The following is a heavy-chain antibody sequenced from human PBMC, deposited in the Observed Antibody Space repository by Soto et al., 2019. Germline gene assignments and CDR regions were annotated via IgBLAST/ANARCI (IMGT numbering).Heavy chain of an antibody. V-gene: IGHV3-74*03. CDR3: VRDYDSSGFYSGH. J-gene: IGHJ4*02. CDR1: GFTFGSYW. CDR2: IDSDGRST. Sequence: GGSLRLSCAASGFTFGSYWMHWVRQSPGKGLVWVSQIDSDGRSTTYADTVKGRFTVSRDNAKNKLFLQMNSLRAEDTAVYYCVRDYDSSGFYSGHWGQGTLVTVSS. D-gene: IGHD3-22*01.